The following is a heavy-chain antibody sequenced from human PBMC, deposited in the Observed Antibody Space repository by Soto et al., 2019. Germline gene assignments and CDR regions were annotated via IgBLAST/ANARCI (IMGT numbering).Heavy chain of an antibody. CDR2: MYYSGSL. Sequence: QVQLQESGPGLVKPSQTLSLTCTVSGVSISRGGDYWGWVRQPPGKGLEWIGYMYYSGSLYFNPSLRSRLTLSADTSENQFSLRMSYVTAADTAVYYCVRSPQEVVTPNFDYWGQGTLVTVSS. V-gene: IGHV4-30-4*01. J-gene: IGHJ4*02. D-gene: IGHD2-21*02. CDR1: GVSISRGGDY. CDR3: VRSPQEVVTPNFDY.